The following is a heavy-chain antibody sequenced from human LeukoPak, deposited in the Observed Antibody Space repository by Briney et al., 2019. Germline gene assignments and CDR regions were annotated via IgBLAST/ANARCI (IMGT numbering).Heavy chain of an antibody. CDR3: ARGDFDDYGDYVDAFEF. CDR2: IKPDGSEK. CDR1: GFTFSSYW. Sequence: GGSLRLSCAASGFTFSSYWMSWVRQAPGKGLGWVANIKPDGSEKYCVGSVKGRFTISRDNAKNSLYLQMNSLRAEDTAVYYCARGDFDDYGDYVDAFEFWGQGTMVTVSA. J-gene: IGHJ3*01. V-gene: IGHV3-7*01. D-gene: IGHD4-17*01.